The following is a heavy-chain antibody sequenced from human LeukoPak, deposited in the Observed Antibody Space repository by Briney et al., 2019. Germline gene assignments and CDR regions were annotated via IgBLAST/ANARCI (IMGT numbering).Heavy chain of an antibody. CDR1: GFTFSDYS. Sequence: GGSLRLSCAASGFTFSDYSMNWVRQGPGKGLEWVSSISFGSSYIYVADSVKGRFTISRDNAENLLYLQMNSLRAEDTAVYYCARGVQLEGAFDIWGQGTMVTVSS. V-gene: IGHV3-21*06. CDR3: ARGVQLEGAFDI. CDR2: ISFGSSYI. J-gene: IGHJ3*02. D-gene: IGHD1-1*01.